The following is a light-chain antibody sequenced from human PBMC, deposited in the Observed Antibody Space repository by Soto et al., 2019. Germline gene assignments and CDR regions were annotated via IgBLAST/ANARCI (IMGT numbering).Light chain of an antibody. J-gene: IGKJ1*01. CDR2: KAS. Sequence: DIQMTQSPSTLSGSVGDRVTITCRASQTISSWLAWYQQKPWKAPKLLIYKASTLKSGVPSRFSGSGSGTEFTLTISRLQPDDFATYYCQHYNRYSEAFGQGTKVELK. CDR1: QTISSW. CDR3: QHYNRYSEA. V-gene: IGKV1-5*03.